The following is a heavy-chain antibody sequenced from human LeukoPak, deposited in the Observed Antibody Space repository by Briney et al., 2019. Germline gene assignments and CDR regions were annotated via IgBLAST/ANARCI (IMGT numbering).Heavy chain of an antibody. CDR2: SSSSVSTI. V-gene: IGHV3-11*01. CDR3: ARRRDFIDY. Sequence: GGSLRLSCAASGFTLSDYYMSWLRQAPGKGLEWVSYSSSSVSTIYYADSVKGRFAISRDNAKNSLYLQMNSLRAEDTAVYYCARRRDFIDYWGQGTLVTVSS. J-gene: IGHJ4*02. D-gene: IGHD3/OR15-3a*01. CDR1: GFTLSDYY.